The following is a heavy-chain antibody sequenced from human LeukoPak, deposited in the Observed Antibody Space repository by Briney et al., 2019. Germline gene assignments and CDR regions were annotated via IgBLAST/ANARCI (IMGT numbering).Heavy chain of an antibody. CDR1: GFTFSNNH. D-gene: IGHD3-16*01. CDR3: ARDRVDVTTSMLGGVKRTVTDYYGMDV. V-gene: IGHV3-53*01. CDR2: TYSDGTT. J-gene: IGHJ6*02. Sequence: GGSLRLSCGASGFTFSNNHMSWVRQGPGKGLEWVSITYSDGTTYYSESVKGRFTISRDNSRNTLYVQMNSLRAEDTAVYFCARDRVDVTTSMLGGVKRTVTDYYGMDVWGQGTTVTVSS.